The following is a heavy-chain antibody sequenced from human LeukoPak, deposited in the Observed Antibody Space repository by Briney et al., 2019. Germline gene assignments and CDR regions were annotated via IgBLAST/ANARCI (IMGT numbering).Heavy chain of an antibody. Sequence: PGGSLRLSCAASGFTFSSYSMNWVRQAPGKGLVWVSRINSDGRSTNYADSVKGRFSISRDNAENTLYLQMNSLGVEDTAVYYCVRGADTGYSSDSWGQGTLVTVSS. D-gene: IGHD3-9*01. J-gene: IGHJ4*02. V-gene: IGHV3-74*01. CDR1: GFTFSSYS. CDR3: VRGADTGYSSDS. CDR2: INSDGRST.